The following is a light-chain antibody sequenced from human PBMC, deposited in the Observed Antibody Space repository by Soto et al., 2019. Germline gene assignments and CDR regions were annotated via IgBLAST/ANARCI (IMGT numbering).Light chain of an antibody. J-gene: IGKJ1*01. CDR2: DAS. Sequence: DIPMTQSPSTLSASVGDRVTITCRASQGISAWLAWYQQKPGKAPKLLIFDASTLESGVPSRFSGSGSGTEFTLTISSLQPDDFATYYCQQYKSYSPWTFGQGTKVEIK. CDR1: QGISAW. V-gene: IGKV1-5*01. CDR3: QQYKSYSPWT.